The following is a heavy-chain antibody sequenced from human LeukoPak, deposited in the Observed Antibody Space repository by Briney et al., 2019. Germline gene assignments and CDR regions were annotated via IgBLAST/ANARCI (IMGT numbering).Heavy chain of an antibody. Sequence: SETLSLTCTVSGGSISSRSYYWGWIRQPPGKGLEWIGSIYNSGSTYYNPSLNSRVTMSVDTSKNQFSLKLSSVTAADTAVYYCARLSAGSHPDYWGQGTLVTVSS. CDR2: IYNSGST. J-gene: IGHJ4*02. CDR3: ARLSAGSHPDY. V-gene: IGHV4-39*01. D-gene: IGHD1-26*01. CDR1: GGSISSRSYY.